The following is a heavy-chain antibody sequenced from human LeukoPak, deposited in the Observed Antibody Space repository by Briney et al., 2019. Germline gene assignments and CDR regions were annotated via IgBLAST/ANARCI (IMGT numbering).Heavy chain of an antibody. CDR3: AKDSRLYGGYDFDY. J-gene: IGHJ4*02. CDR2: IWYDGSNK. CDR1: GFTFSSYG. D-gene: IGHD5-12*01. V-gene: IGHV3-33*06. Sequence: PGRSLRLSCAASGFTFSSYGMHWVRQAPGKGLEWLAVIWYDGSNKYYADSVKGRFTISRDNSKNTLYLQMNSLRAEDTAVYYCAKDSRLYGGYDFDYWGQGTLVTVSS.